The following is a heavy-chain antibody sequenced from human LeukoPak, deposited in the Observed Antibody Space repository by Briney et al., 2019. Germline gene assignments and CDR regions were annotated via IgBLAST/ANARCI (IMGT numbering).Heavy chain of an antibody. V-gene: IGHV1-2*02. CDR1: GYIFSDYW. CDR3: ARVGAPGGLRPYHYYY. Sequence: ASVKVSCKASGYIFSDYWIHGVRQAPGRGLEGLGWIDPASGITNQPQKFQGRITVTRDTSASTVYMDLTGLTTDDTALYYCARVGAPGGLRPYHYYYWGQGTLVTVSS. J-gene: IGHJ4*02. D-gene: IGHD3-16*01. CDR2: IDPASGIT.